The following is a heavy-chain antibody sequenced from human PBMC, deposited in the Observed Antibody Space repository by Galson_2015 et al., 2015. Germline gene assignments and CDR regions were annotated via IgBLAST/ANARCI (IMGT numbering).Heavy chain of an antibody. CDR3: AKAGIAAAGASSYYMDV. D-gene: IGHD6-13*01. Sequence: SLRLSCAASGFTFSSYAMSWVRQAPGKGLEWVSALSGSGGSTNYADSVRGRFTISRDNSKNTLYLQMNSLRAEDTAVYYCAKAGIAAAGASSYYMDVSGKGTTVTVSS. J-gene: IGHJ6*03. CDR2: LSGSGGST. CDR1: GFTFSSYA. V-gene: IGHV3-23*01.